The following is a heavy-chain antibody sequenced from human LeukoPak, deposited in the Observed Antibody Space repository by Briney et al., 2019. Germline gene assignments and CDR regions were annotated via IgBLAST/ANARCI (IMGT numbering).Heavy chain of an antibody. CDR2: ISGSGGST. CDR1: GFTVSSNS. D-gene: IGHD6-19*01. J-gene: IGHJ4*02. CDR3: AKAVAGTYPREFDY. V-gene: IGHV3-23*01. Sequence: GGSLRLSCAASGFTVSSNSMSWVRQAPGKGLEWVSAISGSGGSTYYADSVKGRFTISRDNSKNTLYLQMNSLRAEDTAVYYCAKAVAGTYPREFDYWGQGTLVTVSS.